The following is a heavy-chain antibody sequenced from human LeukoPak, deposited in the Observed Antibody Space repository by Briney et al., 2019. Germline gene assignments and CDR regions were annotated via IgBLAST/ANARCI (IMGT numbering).Heavy chain of an antibody. Sequence: GGSLRLSCAASGFTFSDYYMTWVRQAPGKGLEWVAMIWYDRNTKHYAESVKDRFTISRDNSRDTVFLQMNSLRVEDTAVYYCTRDPPSSGWALDYWGQGALVRVSS. CDR1: GFTFSDYY. J-gene: IGHJ4*02. CDR2: IWYDRNTK. V-gene: IGHV3-33*08. CDR3: TRDPPSSGWALDY. D-gene: IGHD6-19*01.